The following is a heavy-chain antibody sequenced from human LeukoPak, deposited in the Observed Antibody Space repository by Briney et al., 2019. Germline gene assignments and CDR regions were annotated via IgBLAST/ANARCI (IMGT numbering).Heavy chain of an antibody. D-gene: IGHD5-18*01. CDR2: ISYDGSTK. Sequence: AGGSLRLSCAASGFTFSSYGMHWVRQAPGKGLEWVAVISYDGSTKYYTNSVKGRFTISRDNSKNTLYLQMNSLRAEDTAVYYCAKEGVRGYSYGYGTRNKWFDFWGQGTLVTVSS. CDR3: AKEGVRGYSYGYGTRNKWFDF. CDR1: GFTFSSYG. V-gene: IGHV3-30*18. J-gene: IGHJ5*01.